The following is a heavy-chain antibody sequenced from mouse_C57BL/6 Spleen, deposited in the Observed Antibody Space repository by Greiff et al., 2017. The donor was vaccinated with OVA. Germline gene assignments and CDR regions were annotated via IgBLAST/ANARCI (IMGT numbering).Heavy chain of an antibody. J-gene: IGHJ3*01. D-gene: IGHD2-4*01. CDR3: ARNYYDYDEFAY. CDR1: GYTFTSYW. CDR2: IDPSDSYT. V-gene: IGHV1-59*01. Sequence: VQLQQSGAELVRPGTSVKLSCKASGYTFTSYWMHWVKQRPGQGLEWIGVIDPSDSYTNYNQKFKGKATLTVDTSSSTAYMQLSSLTSEDSAVYYCARNYYDYDEFAYWGQGTLVTVSA.